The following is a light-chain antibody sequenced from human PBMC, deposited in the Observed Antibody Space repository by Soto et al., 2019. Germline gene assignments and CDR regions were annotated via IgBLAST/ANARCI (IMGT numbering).Light chain of an antibody. CDR2: GAS. CDR1: QSVSTN. V-gene: IGKV3-15*01. Sequence: EIVLTQSPATLSVSPGERATLSCRASQSVSTNLVWYQQKPGQAPRLLNFGASTKATNIPARFSGNGSVTEFTLNISSLQSEEFAVYYCQQYINWPPLTFGGGTKVEIK. J-gene: IGKJ4*01. CDR3: QQYINWPPLT.